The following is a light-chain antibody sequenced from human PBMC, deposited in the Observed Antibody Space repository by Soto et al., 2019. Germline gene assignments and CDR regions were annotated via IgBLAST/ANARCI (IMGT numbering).Light chain of an antibody. J-gene: IGKJ5*01. Sequence: EIVMTQSPAILSVSPLEIASLSFMASQSVSSYLAWYQQKPGQPPRLLIYDVSNRATGIPARFSGSGSGTDFTLTITSLEPEDFAVYFCHQRYNWPRVTFGQGTRLEIK. CDR1: QSVSSY. V-gene: IGKV3-11*01. CDR2: DVS. CDR3: HQRYNWPRVT.